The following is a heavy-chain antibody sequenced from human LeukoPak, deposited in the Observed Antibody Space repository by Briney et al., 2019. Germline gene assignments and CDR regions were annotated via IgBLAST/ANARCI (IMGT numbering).Heavy chain of an antibody. Sequence: PGGSLRLSCAASGVSFRTYSIHWGRQAPGKGLGRVTVVSADGRTQLYSHSMKGRFTVSRDNSLNALHLHMNSLKTEYTAVYYCAREFGHKQWYFDYWGQGALVTVSS. D-gene: IGHD6-19*01. CDR1: GVSFRTYS. J-gene: IGHJ4*02. CDR3: AREFGHKQWYFDY. V-gene: IGHV3-30*03. CDR2: VSADGRTQ.